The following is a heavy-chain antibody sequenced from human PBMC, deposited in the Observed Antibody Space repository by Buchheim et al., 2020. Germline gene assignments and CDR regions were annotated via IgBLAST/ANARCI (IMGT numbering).Heavy chain of an antibody. CDR1: GYTFSSYD. D-gene: IGHD3-3*01. V-gene: IGHV1-8*01. J-gene: IGHJ6*02. CDR3: ARWRETMDV. Sequence: QVRLVQSGAEVKKPGASVKVSCKASGYTFSSYDINWVRQATGQGLEWMGYMKPNSGKTGYAQKFQGSVTMTRDTSMSTASMELSGLRSEDTAVYYCARWRETMDVWGQGTT. CDR2: MKPNSGKT.